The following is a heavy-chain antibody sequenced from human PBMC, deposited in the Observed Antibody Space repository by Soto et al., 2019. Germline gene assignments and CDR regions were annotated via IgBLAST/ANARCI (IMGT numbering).Heavy chain of an antibody. Sequence: ASETLSLTCTVSGGSISSYYWSWIRQPPGKGLEWIGYIYYSGSTNYNPSLKSRVTISVDTSKNQFSLKLSSVTAADTAVYYCARVGSPVTTSNWFDPWGQGTLVTVSS. CDR1: GGSISSYY. V-gene: IGHV4-59*01. D-gene: IGHD4-17*01. CDR3: ARVGSPVTTSNWFDP. CDR2: IYYSGST. J-gene: IGHJ5*02.